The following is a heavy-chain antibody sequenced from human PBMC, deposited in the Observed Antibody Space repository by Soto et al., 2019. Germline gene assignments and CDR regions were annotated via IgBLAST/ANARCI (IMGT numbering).Heavy chain of an antibody. CDR3: ARGPRSWTRSNYYYMDV. CDR1: GGSVRSSRYY. D-gene: IGHD3-10*01. J-gene: IGHJ6*03. Sequence: SETLSLTCTVSGGSVRSSRYYWGWIRQSPGKGLEWIGSIYYSGKTYYNPSLKSRVTISVDTSKNQFSLRLSSVTAADTAVYYCARGPRSWTRSNYYYMDVWGKGTTVTVSS. CDR2: IYYSGKT. V-gene: IGHV4-39*01.